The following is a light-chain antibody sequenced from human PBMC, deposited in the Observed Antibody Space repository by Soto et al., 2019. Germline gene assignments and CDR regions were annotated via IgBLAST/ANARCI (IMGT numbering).Light chain of an antibody. Sequence: EIVMTQSPASLSVSPGGRATVACRSSQSVSSNLAWYQQKPGQAPRLLIYDASNTATGIPARFSGSGSGTDFTLTISSLQSEDFAVYYCQQYNNWPPWTFGQGTKVDIK. J-gene: IGKJ1*01. CDR2: DAS. CDR3: QQYNNWPPWT. CDR1: QSVSSN. V-gene: IGKV3D-15*01.